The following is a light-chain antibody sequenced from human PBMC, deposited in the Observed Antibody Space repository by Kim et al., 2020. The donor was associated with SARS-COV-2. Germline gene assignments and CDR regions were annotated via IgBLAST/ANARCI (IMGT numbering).Light chain of an antibody. CDR3: QQRSNWPLLT. CDR1: QSVSSN. Sequence: IVLTQSPATLSLPPGERATLSCRASQSVSSNLAWYQQKFGQAPRLLIYDASNRATGIPARFSGSGSGTDFTLTISSLEPEDFAIYYCQQRSNWPLLTFGGGTKVDIK. J-gene: IGKJ4*01. V-gene: IGKV3-11*01. CDR2: DAS.